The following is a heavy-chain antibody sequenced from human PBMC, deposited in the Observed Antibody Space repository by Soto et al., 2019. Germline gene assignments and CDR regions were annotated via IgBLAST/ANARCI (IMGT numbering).Heavy chain of an antibody. Sequence: ASVKVSCKASGGTFNTYTFSWVRQAPGQGLEWMGSIIPIFGTTHYAQSFQGRLSITADQSSTTTYMELRSLTSHDTALYYCARIPRYSFPTSDPLDNWGQGTLVTVSS. CDR3: ARIPRYSFPTSDPLDN. CDR2: IIPIFGTT. V-gene: IGHV1-69*13. CDR1: GGTFNTYT. D-gene: IGHD1-26*01. J-gene: IGHJ1*01.